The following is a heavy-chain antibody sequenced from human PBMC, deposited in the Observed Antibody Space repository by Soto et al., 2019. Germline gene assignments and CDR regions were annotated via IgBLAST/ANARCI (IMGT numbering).Heavy chain of an antibody. CDR2: FDPEDGET. Sequence: ASVKVSCKVSGYTLTELSMHWVRQAPGKGLEWMGGFDPEDGETIYAQKFQGRVTMTEDTSTDTAYMELSSLRSEDTAMYYCATASVALASSIAARPRAPPDYWGQGTLVTVSS. CDR1: GYTLTELS. V-gene: IGHV1-24*01. D-gene: IGHD6-6*01. J-gene: IGHJ4*02. CDR3: ATASVALASSIAARPRAPPDY.